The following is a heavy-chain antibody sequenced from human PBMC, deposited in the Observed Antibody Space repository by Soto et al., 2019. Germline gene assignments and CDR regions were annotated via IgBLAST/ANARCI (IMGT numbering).Heavy chain of an antibody. CDR3: AAGFPPDF. CDR2: IKGDGSEK. CDR1: RFTFGSYW. D-gene: IGHD3-10*01. Sequence: EVLLVESGGGLVQPGGSLTLSCAASRFTFGSYWMNWVRQAPGKGLEWVANIKGDGSEKYYVDSVEGRFTISRDNTKNSLDLQMNSLRVVDTAVYYCAAGFPPDFWGQGTLVTVSS. J-gene: IGHJ4*02. V-gene: IGHV3-7*01.